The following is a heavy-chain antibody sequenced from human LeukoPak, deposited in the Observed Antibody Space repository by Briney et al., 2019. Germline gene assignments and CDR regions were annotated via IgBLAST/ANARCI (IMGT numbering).Heavy chain of an antibody. CDR3: ARQSVVITTPFDY. V-gene: IGHV3-21*04. CDR1: GFTFSSYS. Sequence: GGSLRLSCAASGFTFSSYSMNWVRQAPGKGLEWVSSISSSSSYIYYADSVKGRFTISRDNAKNSLYLQMNSLRAEDTAVYYCARQSVVITTPFDYWGRGTLVTVSS. CDR2: ISSSSSYI. J-gene: IGHJ4*02. D-gene: IGHD3-22*01.